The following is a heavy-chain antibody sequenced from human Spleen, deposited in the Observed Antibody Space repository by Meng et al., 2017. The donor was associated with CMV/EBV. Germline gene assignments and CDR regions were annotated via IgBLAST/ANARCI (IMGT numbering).Heavy chain of an antibody. D-gene: IGHD3-3*01. Sequence: ASVKVSCKASGYTFTNYDISWVRQATGQGLEWMGWINPNSGGTNYAQKFQGRVTMTRDTSISTAYMELSRLRSDDTAVYYCARDLGPYEGGFNGMDVWGQGTTVTVSS. J-gene: IGHJ6*02. V-gene: IGHV1-2*02. CDR2: INPNSGGT. CDR1: GYTFTNYD. CDR3: ARDLGPYEGGFNGMDV.